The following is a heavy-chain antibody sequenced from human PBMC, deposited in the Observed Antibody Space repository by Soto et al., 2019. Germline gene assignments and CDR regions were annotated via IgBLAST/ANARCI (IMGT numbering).Heavy chain of an antibody. CDR1: GFNFKSYE. J-gene: IGHJ6*02. D-gene: IGHD3-9*01. Sequence: PGGSLTLACAASGFNFKSYEMNWVRQAPGKGMEWISYISVSGRTIYYADSVKGRVNISRDNAKNLVFLQMNSMRAEDTAIYYCPRRAPIYYDALTGYEEAGMDVWGQGTTVTVSS. CDR3: PRRAPIYYDALTGYEEAGMDV. CDR2: ISVSGRTI. V-gene: IGHV3-48*03.